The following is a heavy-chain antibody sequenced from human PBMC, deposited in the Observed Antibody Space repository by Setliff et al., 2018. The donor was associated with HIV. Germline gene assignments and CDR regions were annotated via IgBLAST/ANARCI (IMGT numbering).Heavy chain of an antibody. CDR2: MSHSGGA. V-gene: IGHV4-34*01. CDR3: ATSNSWSCRLNY. CDR1: GGSLSGHY. J-gene: IGHJ4*02. D-gene: IGHD1-26*01. Sequence: PSETLSLTCAVYGGSLSGHYWSWVRQVPGKGLEWIGEMSHSGGANYNPSLKSRVSISVDTSKRQFSLKMTSVTAADTAIYYCATSNSWSCRLNYWGQGTVVTVSS.